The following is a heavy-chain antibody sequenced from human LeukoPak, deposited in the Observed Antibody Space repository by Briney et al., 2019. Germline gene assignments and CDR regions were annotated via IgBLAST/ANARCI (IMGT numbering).Heavy chain of an antibody. V-gene: IGHV3-23*01. J-gene: IGHJ2*01. CDR1: GFTFSSYA. CDR3: AKDRPITIHWYFDL. CDR2: ISDSGGST. D-gene: IGHD3-9*01. Sequence: GESLKISCAASGFTFSSYAMSWVRQAPGKGLEWVSVISDSGGSTYYADSVKGRFTISRDNSKNTLYLQMNSLRAEDTAVYYCAKDRPITIHWYFDLWGRGTLVTVSS.